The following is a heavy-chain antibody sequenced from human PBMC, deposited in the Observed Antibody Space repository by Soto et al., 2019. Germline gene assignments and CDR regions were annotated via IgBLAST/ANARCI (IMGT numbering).Heavy chain of an antibody. J-gene: IGHJ4*02. CDR1: GFTFTTYA. Sequence: EVQLLESGGGLVQPGGSLRLSCAASGFTFTTYAMAWVRQAPGKGLEWVSSISNSGGSTYFADSVKGRFAVSRDNSKNTLYLQINSLRAEDTAVYYCAKTSGWYTAFDYRGQGTLVTVSS. D-gene: IGHD6-19*01. CDR2: ISNSGGST. CDR3: AKTSGWYTAFDY. V-gene: IGHV3-23*01.